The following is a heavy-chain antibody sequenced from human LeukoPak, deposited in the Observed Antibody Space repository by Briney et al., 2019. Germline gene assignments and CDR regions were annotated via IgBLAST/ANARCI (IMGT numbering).Heavy chain of an antibody. J-gene: IGHJ4*02. Sequence: GGSLRLSCAASGFTFNSYSMSWVRQAPGKGLEWVSVISGSGSITFYADSVKGRFTISRDNSKNTLYLQMDSLRAEDTAVYHCAKDPGGIATRTFDYWGQGTLVIVSS. V-gene: IGHV3-23*01. CDR3: AKDPGGIATRTFDY. CDR1: GFTFNSYS. D-gene: IGHD6-6*01. CDR2: ISGSGSIT.